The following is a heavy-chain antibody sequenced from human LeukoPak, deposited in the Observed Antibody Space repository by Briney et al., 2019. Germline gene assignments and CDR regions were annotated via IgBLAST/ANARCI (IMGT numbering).Heavy chain of an antibody. J-gene: IGHJ4*02. V-gene: IGHV3-73*01. D-gene: IGHD3-3*01. Sequence: GGSLRLSCAASGFTFSGSPILWVRQASGKGLEWVGRIRSKADNYATAYAASVQGRCTISRDDSKSTAYLQLNSLRAEDTAVFYCARDQYDTWSRRGNFDSWGQGTLVIVSS. CDR2: IRSKADNYAT. CDR1: GFTFSGSP. CDR3: ARDQYDTWSRRGNFDS.